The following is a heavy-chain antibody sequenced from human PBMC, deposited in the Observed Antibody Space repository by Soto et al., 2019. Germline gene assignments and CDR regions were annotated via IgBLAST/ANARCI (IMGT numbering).Heavy chain of an antibody. CDR3: AKDHEEDFGYDLDYFNH. J-gene: IGHJ4*02. CDR2: ISWEGGSI. Sequence: EVQLVESGGDLVQPGRSLRLSCAASGFNFDAYAMPWVRQVPGKGLEWVSGISWEGGSIGYADSVKGRFTISRDNAKNSLYLEMNSLRSEDTALYYCAKDHEEDFGYDLDYFNHWGQGTLVTVSS. V-gene: IGHV3-9*01. CDR1: GFNFDAYA. D-gene: IGHD5-12*01.